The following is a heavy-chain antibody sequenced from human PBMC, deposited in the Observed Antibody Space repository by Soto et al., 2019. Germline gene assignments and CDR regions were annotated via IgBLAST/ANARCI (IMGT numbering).Heavy chain of an antibody. CDR2: IIPLVGTA. CDR3: ATELGENPASPFDA. CDR1: GVTLSSET. J-gene: IGHJ4*02. V-gene: IGHV1-69*01. Sequence: QVQLVQSGADVKKPGSSVKVSCQASGVTLSSETLGWVRQAPGQGLEWVGGIIPLVGTASYAQKFQGRVTITADESTSTVYKELSSLRSDDTAVYFCATELGENPASPFDAWGQGTLVTVSS. D-gene: IGHD3-16*01.